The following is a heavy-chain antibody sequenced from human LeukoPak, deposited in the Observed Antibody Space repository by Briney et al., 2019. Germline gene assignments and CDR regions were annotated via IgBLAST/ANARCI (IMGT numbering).Heavy chain of an antibody. Sequence: GGSLRLSCAASGFTFSTYAMTWVRQAPGKGLEWVSAISGSGGSTYYADSVKGRFTISRDNSKNTLYLQMNSLRAEDTAVYYCAKLLGPVDTAMVPFDYWGQGTLVTVSS. CDR2: ISGSGGST. V-gene: IGHV3-23*01. J-gene: IGHJ4*02. D-gene: IGHD5-18*01. CDR1: GFTFSTYA. CDR3: AKLLGPVDTAMVPFDY.